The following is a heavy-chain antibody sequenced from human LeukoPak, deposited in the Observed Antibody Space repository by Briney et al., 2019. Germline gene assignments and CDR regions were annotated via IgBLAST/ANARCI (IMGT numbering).Heavy chain of an antibody. V-gene: IGHV3-23*01. CDR1: GFTFSSYA. D-gene: IGHD3-22*01. J-gene: IGHJ4*02. CDR3: AKDKYDSSVWYYFDY. Sequence: PGGSLRLSCAASGFTFSSYAMSWIRQAPGKGLEWVSAISGSGGSTYYADSVKGRFTISRDNSKNTLYLQMNSLRAEDTAVYYCAKDKYDSSVWYYFDYWGQGTLVTVSS. CDR2: ISGSGGST.